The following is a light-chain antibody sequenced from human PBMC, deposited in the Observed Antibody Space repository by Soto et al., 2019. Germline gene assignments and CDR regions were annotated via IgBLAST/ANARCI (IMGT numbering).Light chain of an antibody. CDR1: ISNIASSY. CDR3: AAWDDSLSGYV. V-gene: IGLV1-47*02. CDR2: SNN. Sequence: QSVLSQPPSACGTPGQRFTISCSGSISNIASSYVYWYQQLPGTAPKLLIYSNNQRPSGVPDRFSGSKSGTSASLAISGLRSEDEADYYCAAWDDSLSGYVFGTGSKVTVL. J-gene: IGLJ1*01.